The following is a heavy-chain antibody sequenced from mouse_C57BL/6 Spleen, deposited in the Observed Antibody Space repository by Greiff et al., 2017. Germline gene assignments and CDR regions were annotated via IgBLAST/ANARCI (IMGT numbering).Heavy chain of an antibody. CDR1: GFTFSDYY. D-gene: IGHD1-1*01. V-gene: IGHV5-16*01. CDR2: INYDGSST. CDR3: ARAPYGSGYFDV. Sequence: EVNLVESEGGLVQPGSSMKLSCTASGFTFSDYYMAWVRQVPEKGLEWVANINYDGSSTYYLDSLKSRFIISRDNAKNILYLQMSSLKSEDTATYYCARAPYGSGYFDVWGTGTTVTVSS. J-gene: IGHJ1*03.